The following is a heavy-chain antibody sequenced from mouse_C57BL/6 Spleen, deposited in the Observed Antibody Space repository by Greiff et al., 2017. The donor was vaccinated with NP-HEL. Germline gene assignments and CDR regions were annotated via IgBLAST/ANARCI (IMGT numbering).Heavy chain of an antibody. CDR1: GFTFSSYA. V-gene: IGHV5-4*01. CDR2: ISDGGSYT. J-gene: IGHJ4*01. D-gene: IGHD3-2*02. Sequence: EVQLVESGGGLVKPGGSLKLSCAASGFTFSSYAMSWVRQTPEKRLEWVATISDGGSYTYYPDNVKGRFTISRDNAKNNLYLQMSHLKSEDTAMYYCARDRGQLRLRDYAMDYWGQGTSVTVSS. CDR3: ARDRGQLRLRDYAMDY.